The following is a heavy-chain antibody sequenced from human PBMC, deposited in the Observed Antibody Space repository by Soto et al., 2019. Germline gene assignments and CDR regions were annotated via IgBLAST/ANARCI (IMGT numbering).Heavy chain of an antibody. CDR3: ARAIGGDSSGWVDY. D-gene: IGHD6-19*01. Sequence: GPLRVSCAASVFTFISYGMHWVRQAPGKGLEWVAVIWYDGSNKYYADSVKGRFTISRDNSKNTLYLQMNSLRAEDTAVYYCARAIGGDSSGWVDYWGQGTLVTVSS. CDR2: IWYDGSNK. CDR1: VFTFISYG. J-gene: IGHJ4*02. V-gene: IGHV3-33*01.